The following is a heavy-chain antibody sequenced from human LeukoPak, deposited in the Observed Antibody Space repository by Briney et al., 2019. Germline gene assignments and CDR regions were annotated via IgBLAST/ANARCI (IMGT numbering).Heavy chain of an antibody. J-gene: IGHJ5*02. D-gene: IGHD2-15*01. V-gene: IGHV3-21*01. CDR1: GLTFSSQA. Sequence: GESLRLSCAASGLTFSSQAMGWVRQAPGKGLEWIASTGLSSSYIGYADSVKGRFTISRDNGENSVYLQMNSLRAEDTAVYFCARERSYCSGATCSLDLWGQGTLVTVSS. CDR2: TGLSSSYI. CDR3: ARERSYCSGATCSLDL.